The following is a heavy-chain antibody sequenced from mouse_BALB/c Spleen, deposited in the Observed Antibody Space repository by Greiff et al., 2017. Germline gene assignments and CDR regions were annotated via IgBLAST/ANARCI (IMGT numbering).Heavy chain of an antibody. CDR2: IYPGDGDT. Sequence: VQLQQSGPELVKPGASVKISCKASGYAFSSSWMNWVKQRPGQGLEWIGRIYPGDGDTNYNGKFKGKATLTADKSSSTAYMQLSSLTSVDSAVYFCARDYDYEGFAYWGQGTLVTVSA. V-gene: IGHV1-82*01. CDR1: GYAFSSSW. CDR3: ARDYDYEGFAY. D-gene: IGHD2-4*01. J-gene: IGHJ3*01.